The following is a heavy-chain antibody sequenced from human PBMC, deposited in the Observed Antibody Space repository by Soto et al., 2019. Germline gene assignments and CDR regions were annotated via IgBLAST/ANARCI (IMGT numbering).Heavy chain of an antibody. CDR1: GGTFSTYT. Sequence: QVQLVQSGAEVKKPGSSVKVSCKASGGTFSTYTINWVRQAPGQGLEWMGRIIPLLDVTNNAQRFQGRVTITADKYTSTVYIELTSLTSQDTAVDYCARDSGTVGYDDSWGQGKLVNVSS. J-gene: IGHJ4*02. CDR2: IIPLLDVT. CDR3: ARDSGTVGYDDS. D-gene: IGHD3-10*01. V-gene: IGHV1-69*08.